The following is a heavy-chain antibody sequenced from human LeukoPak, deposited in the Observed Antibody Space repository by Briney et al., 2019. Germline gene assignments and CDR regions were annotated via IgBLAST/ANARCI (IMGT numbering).Heavy chain of an antibody. Sequence: GASVKVSCKVSGYTLTELSMRWVRQAPGKGLEWMGGFDPEDGETIYAQKFQGRVTMTEDTSTDTAYMELSSLRSEDTAVYYCAMTGYSSGWWGAYFDYWGQGTLVTVSS. J-gene: IGHJ4*02. CDR3: AMTGYSSGWWGAYFDY. CDR1: GYTLTELS. CDR2: FDPEDGET. D-gene: IGHD6-19*01. V-gene: IGHV1-24*01.